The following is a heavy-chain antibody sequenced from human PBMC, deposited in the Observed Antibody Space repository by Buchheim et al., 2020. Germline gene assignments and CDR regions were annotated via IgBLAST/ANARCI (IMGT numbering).Heavy chain of an antibody. V-gene: IGHV3-74*01. CDR2: IKNDGSST. D-gene: IGHD3-9*01. CDR3: ARTATGPEN. J-gene: IGHJ4*02. Sequence: EVELEESGGGLVQPGGFLRLSCAASGFTFSSFWMYWVRQAPGKGLEWVSRIKNDGSSTDYEDSVKGRFIISRENSKRTLYLQMNSLRVDDTAVYYCARTATGPENWGQGTL. CDR1: GFTFSSFW.